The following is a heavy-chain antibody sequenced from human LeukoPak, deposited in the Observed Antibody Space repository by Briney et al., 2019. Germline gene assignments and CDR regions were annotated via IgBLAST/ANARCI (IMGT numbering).Heavy chain of an antibody. CDR1: GFTFSRYW. CDR3: VSPPVTTEGTVYFQH. Sequence: GGSLALSCAASGFTFSRYWVSWVRQAPGKGLEWVANIKPDGSAKYHVDSVRGRFTISRDNAKNSPYLQMNSLRGEDTAVYYCVSPPVTTEGTVYFQHWGQGTLVTVSS. CDR2: IKPDGSAK. D-gene: IGHD1/OR15-1a*01. V-gene: IGHV3-7*02. J-gene: IGHJ1*01.